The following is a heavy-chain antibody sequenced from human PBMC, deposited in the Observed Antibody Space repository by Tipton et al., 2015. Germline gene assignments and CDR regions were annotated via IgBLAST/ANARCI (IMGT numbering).Heavy chain of an antibody. Sequence: QVQLVQSGAEVKKPGASVKVSCKASGYTFSSYGISWVRQAPGQGLEWMGWISAYNGNTNYAQKLQGRVTMTTDTSTSTAYMELRSLRSDDPAVYYCACQDYDSLTRDYQTVDYWGQGTLVTASS. CDR2: ISAYNGNT. CDR3: ACQDYDSLTRDYQTVDY. CDR1: GYTFSSYG. V-gene: IGHV1-18*01. J-gene: IGHJ4*02. D-gene: IGHD3-9*01.